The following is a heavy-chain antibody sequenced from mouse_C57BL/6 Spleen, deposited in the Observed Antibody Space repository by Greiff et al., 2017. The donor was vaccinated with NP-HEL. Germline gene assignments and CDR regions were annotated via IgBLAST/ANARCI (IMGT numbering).Heavy chain of an antibody. J-gene: IGHJ4*01. D-gene: IGHD2-2*01. Sequence: QVQLKQSGPELVKPGASVKISCKASGYAFSSSWMNWVKQRPGKGLEWIGRIYPGDGDTNYNGKSKGKATLTADKSSSTAYMQLSSLTSEDSAVYFCARFGYDPIYYAMDYWGQGTSVTVSS. V-gene: IGHV1-82*01. CDR1: GYAFSSSW. CDR3: ARFGYDPIYYAMDY. CDR2: IYPGDGDT.